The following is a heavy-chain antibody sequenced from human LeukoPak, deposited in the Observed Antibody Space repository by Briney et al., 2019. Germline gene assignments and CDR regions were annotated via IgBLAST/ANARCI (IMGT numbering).Heavy chain of an antibody. CDR1: GGTFSSYA. Sequence: SVKVSCKASGGTFSSYAISWVRQAPGQGLEWMGRTIPIFGTANYAQKFQGRVTITTDESTSTAYMELSSLRSEDTAVYYCARTIYCGGDCYSYFDYWGQGTLVTVSS. CDR3: ARTIYCGGDCYSYFDY. CDR2: TIPIFGTA. D-gene: IGHD2-21*02. J-gene: IGHJ4*02. V-gene: IGHV1-69*05.